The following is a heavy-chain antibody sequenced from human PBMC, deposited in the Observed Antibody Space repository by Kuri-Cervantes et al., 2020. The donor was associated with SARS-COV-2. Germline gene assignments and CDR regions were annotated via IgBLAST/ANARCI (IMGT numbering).Heavy chain of an antibody. Sequence: LSLTCAASGFTFSSYAMSWVRQAPGKGLEWVSAISGSGGSTYYADSVKGRFTISRDNSKNTLYLQMNSLRAEDTAVYYCAKDVIAAAHQPALTQDDYWGQGTRVTVSS. J-gene: IGHJ4*02. D-gene: IGHD6-13*01. V-gene: IGHV3-23*01. CDR2: ISGSGGST. CDR1: GFTFSSYA. CDR3: AKDVIAAAHQPALTQDDY.